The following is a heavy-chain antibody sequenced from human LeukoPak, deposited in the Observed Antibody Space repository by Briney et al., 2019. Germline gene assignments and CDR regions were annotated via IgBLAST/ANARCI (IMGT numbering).Heavy chain of an antibody. V-gene: IGHV4-34*01. J-gene: IGHJ5*02. CDR3: ARNYGFSFDP. CDR1: GGFFSGDY. CDR2: INHSVGT. D-gene: IGHD3-3*01. Sequence: SETLSLTCAVYGGFFSGDYWSWIRQPPGKGLEWIGQINHSVGTKYNPSLKSRVTISGDTSRNQFSLKLSSVTAADTAVYYCARNYGFSFDPWGQGTLVTVSS.